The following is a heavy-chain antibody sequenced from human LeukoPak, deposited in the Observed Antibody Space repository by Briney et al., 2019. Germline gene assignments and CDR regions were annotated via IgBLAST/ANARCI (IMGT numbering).Heavy chain of an antibody. Sequence: GRSLRLSCAASAFTFSSYGMHWVRQAPGKGLEWVSVISYDGSKKYYADSVKGRFTISRDNSKNTLYLQMNSLTVEDTAVYFCARGVRYGGFDYWGQGNLVTVSS. CDR2: ISYDGSKK. CDR1: AFTFSSYG. CDR3: ARGVRYGGFDY. D-gene: IGHD3-16*01. V-gene: IGHV3-30*19. J-gene: IGHJ4*02.